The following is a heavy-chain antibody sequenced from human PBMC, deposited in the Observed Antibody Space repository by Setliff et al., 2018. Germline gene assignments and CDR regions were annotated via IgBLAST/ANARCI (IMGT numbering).Heavy chain of an antibody. J-gene: IGHJ6*02. CDR2: THTDGINI. CDR3: ARRLPYFGMDV. V-gene: IGHV3-48*03. D-gene: IGHD2-15*01. CDR1: GFTFKTYE. Sequence: GESLKISCEASGFTFKTYEMIWVRQAPGKGLERVSKTHTDGINIYSDSVRGRFTIFRDSAKNSLHLQMTSLSAEDTAVYYCARRLPYFGMDVWGQGTTVTVSS.